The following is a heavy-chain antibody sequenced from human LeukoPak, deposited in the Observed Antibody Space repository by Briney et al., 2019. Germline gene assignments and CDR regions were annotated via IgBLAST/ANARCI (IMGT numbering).Heavy chain of an antibody. V-gene: IGHV3-23*01. D-gene: IGHD6-13*01. Sequence: GGSLRLSCAASRFTFSSYAMSWVRQAPGKGLEWVSAISGSGGSTYNADSVKGRFTISRDNSKNTLYLQMNSLRAEDTAVYYCAKGKDSSSWLIDYWGQGTLVTVSS. CDR1: RFTFSSYA. CDR2: ISGSGGST. J-gene: IGHJ4*02. CDR3: AKGKDSSSWLIDY.